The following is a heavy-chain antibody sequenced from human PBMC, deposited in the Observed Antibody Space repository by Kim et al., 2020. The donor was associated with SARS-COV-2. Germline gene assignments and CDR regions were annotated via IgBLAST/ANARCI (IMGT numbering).Heavy chain of an antibody. CDR1: GYNFDKYW. J-gene: IGHJ6*02. D-gene: IGHD1-1*01. CDR2: VYPEDADT. Sequence: GESLKISCQASGYNFDKYWINWVRQVPGKGLEWMGMVYPEDADTRYSPSFQGQVAISADRASSTAFLKWSSPQAPDTAMYYCARRKEHYYGMDVWGQGT. CDR3: ARRKEHYYGMDV. V-gene: IGHV5-51*01.